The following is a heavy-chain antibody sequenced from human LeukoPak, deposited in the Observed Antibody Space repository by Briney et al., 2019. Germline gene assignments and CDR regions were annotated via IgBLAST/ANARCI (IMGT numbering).Heavy chain of an antibody. Sequence: PSETLSLTCTVSGGSISSGGYYLSWIRQHPGKGLEWIGYIYYSGSTYYNPSLKSRVTISVDTSKNQFSLKLSSVTAADTAVYYCARGHSYGQGAFDIWGQGTMVTVSS. D-gene: IGHD5-18*01. CDR3: ARGHSYGQGAFDI. V-gene: IGHV4-31*03. CDR1: GGSISSGGYY. J-gene: IGHJ3*02. CDR2: IYYSGST.